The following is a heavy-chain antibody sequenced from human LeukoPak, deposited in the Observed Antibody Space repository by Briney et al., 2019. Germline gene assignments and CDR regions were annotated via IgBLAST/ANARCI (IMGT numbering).Heavy chain of an antibody. CDR3: TRDLPVPSLVRGIIIYGLIDY. CDR2: ISPDGETT. D-gene: IGHD3-10*01. V-gene: IGHV3-21*06. J-gene: IGHJ4*02. CDR1: GFTFSSIS. Sequence: GGSLRLSCEASGFTFSSISMNWVRQAPGKGLEWVSSISPDGETTYHADSVKGRFTTSRDNARSSLYLQMNSLRAEDTALYYCTRDLPVPSLVRGIIIYGLIDYWGQGALVTVSS.